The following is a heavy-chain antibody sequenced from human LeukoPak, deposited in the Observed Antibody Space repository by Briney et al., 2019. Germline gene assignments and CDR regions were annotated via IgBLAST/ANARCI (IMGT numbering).Heavy chain of an antibody. CDR2: IKSKTDGGTT. J-gene: IGHJ5*02. Sequence: PGGSLRLSCAASGFTFSNAWMSWVRQAPGKGLEWVGRIKSKTDGGTTDYAAPVKGRFTISRDDSKNTLYLQMNSLKTEDTAVYYCTTTTVTTVRGWFDPWGQGTLVTVSS. CDR3: TTTTVTTVRGWFDP. D-gene: IGHD4-17*01. V-gene: IGHV3-15*01. CDR1: GFTFSNAW.